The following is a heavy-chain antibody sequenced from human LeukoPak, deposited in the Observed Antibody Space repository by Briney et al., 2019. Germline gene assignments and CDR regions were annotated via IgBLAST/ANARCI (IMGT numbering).Heavy chain of an antibody. CDR3: ARQRLGHFDY. CDR1: GYSFTSYW. CDR2: IYPGDSDT. J-gene: IGHJ4*02. D-gene: IGHD3/OR15-3a*01. Sequence: GESLKISCKGSGYSFTSYWIGWLRQMPGKGRAGMGIIYPGDSDTRYSPSFQGQVTISADKSISTAYLQWSSLKASDTAMYYCARQRLGHFDYWGQGTLVTASS. V-gene: IGHV5-51*01.